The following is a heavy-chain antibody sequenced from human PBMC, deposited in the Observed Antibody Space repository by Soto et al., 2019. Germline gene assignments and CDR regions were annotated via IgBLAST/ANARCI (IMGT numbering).Heavy chain of an antibody. V-gene: IGHV3-7*01. Sequence: EVQLVESGGGLVQPGGSLRLSCAASGFTFSTYWMSWVRRTPGKGLEWVANIKQDGTEKYYVDSVRGRLTVSRDNAKSSLYLQMNSLRVEATAVYYCTTSPHRDSERVFVWGQGTTVTVSS. CDR2: IKQDGTEK. D-gene: IGHD1-26*01. CDR1: GFTFSTYW. CDR3: TTSPHRDSERVFV. J-gene: IGHJ6*02.